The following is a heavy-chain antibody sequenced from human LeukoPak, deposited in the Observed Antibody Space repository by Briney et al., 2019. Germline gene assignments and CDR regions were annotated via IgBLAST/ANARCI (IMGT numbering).Heavy chain of an antibody. D-gene: IGHD6-19*01. CDR3: ARDIAVAGSDY. V-gene: IGHV3-21*01. Sequence: GGSLRLSCAASGFNLSSYSMNWVRQAPGKGLEWVSSISSSSSYIYYADSVKGRFTISRDNAKNSLYLQMNSLRAEDTAVYYCARDIAVAGSDYWGQGTLVTVSS. CDR2: ISSSSSYI. J-gene: IGHJ4*02. CDR1: GFNLSSYS.